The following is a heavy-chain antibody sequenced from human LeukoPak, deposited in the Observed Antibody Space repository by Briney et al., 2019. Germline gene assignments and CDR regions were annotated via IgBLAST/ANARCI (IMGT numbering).Heavy chain of an antibody. Sequence: SETLSLTCTVSGGSISSYYWSWIRQPPGKGLEWIGYIYYSGSTNYNPSLKSRVTISVDTSKNQFSLKLSSVTAADTAVYYCARGLNDYGDYGGGGDSWGQGTLVTVSS. V-gene: IGHV4-59*01. CDR2: IYYSGST. D-gene: IGHD4-17*01. CDR3: ARGLNDYGDYGGGGDS. J-gene: IGHJ5*01. CDR1: GGSISSYY.